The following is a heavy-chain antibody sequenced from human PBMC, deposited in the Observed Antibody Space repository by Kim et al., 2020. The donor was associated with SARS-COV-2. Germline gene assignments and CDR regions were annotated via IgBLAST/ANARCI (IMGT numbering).Heavy chain of an antibody. J-gene: IGHJ5*02. CDR2: INPNSGGT. CDR3: ARVRDFGILARHHNWFDP. CDR1: GYTFTGYY. V-gene: IGHV1-2*06. Sequence: ASVKVSCKASGYTFTGYYMHWVRQAPGQGLEWMGRINPNSGGTNYAQKFQGRVTMTRDTSISTAYMELSRLRSDDTAVYYCARVRDFGILARHHNWFDPWGQGTLVTVSS. D-gene: IGHD3-3*01.